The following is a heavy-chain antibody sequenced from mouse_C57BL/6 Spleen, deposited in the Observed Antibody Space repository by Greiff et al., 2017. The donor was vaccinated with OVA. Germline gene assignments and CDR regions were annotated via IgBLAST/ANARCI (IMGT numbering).Heavy chain of an antibody. Sequence: VQLQQSGAELVRPGASVTLSCKASGYTFTDYEMHWVKQTPVHGLEWIGAIDPETGGTAYNQKFKGKAILTADKSSSTAYMELRSLTSEDSAVYYCTRGRPRWWFSYWGQGTLVTVSA. D-gene: IGHD2-3*01. CDR3: TRGRPRWWFSY. CDR2: IDPETGGT. CDR1: GYTFTDYE. J-gene: IGHJ3*01. V-gene: IGHV1-15*01.